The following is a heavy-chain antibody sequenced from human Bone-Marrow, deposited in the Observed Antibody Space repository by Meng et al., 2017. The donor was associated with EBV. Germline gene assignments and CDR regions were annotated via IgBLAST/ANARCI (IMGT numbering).Heavy chain of an antibody. CDR3: ARSSLEGGFDY. CDR1: GGSFSGYY. CDR2: INHCGST. D-gene: IGHD3-10*01. Sequence: VKLQPGGGGRLQLAEALSPTCASYGGSFSGYYWCVLRHPPGKGLEWIGEINHCGSTNYNPSLKGRVTISVDTSKNQFSLKLSSVTAADTAVYYCARSSLEGGFDYWGQGTLVTVSS. V-gene: IGHV4-34*01. J-gene: IGHJ4*02.